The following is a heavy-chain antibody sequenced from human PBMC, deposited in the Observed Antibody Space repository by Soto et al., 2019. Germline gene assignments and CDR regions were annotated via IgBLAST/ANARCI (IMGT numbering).Heavy chain of an antibody. Sequence: SETLSLTCAVSGGSISSGGYSWSWIRQPPGKGLEWIGYIYHSGTTYYNPSLKSRVTISVDTSKNQFSLKLTSVTAADTALYYCTRDLGSNWLQGWFDPWGHGTLVTVSS. CDR1: GGSISSGGYS. J-gene: IGHJ5*02. D-gene: IGHD6-13*01. CDR3: TRDLGSNWLQGWFDP. CDR2: IYHSGTT. V-gene: IGHV4-30-2*05.